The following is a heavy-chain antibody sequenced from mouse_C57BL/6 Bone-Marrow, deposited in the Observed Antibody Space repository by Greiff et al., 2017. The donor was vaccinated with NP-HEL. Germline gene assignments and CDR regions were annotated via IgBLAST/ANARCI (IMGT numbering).Heavy chain of an antibody. CDR3: ARSIGSSYPWFAY. D-gene: IGHD1-1*01. V-gene: IGHV1-64*01. J-gene: IGHJ3*01. CDR1: GYTFTSYW. Sequence: QVQLQQPGAELVKPGASVKLSCKASGYTFTSYWMHWVKQRPGQGLEWIGMIHPNSGSTNYNEKFKSKATLTVDKSSSTAYMQLSSLTSEDSAVYYCARSIGSSYPWFAYWGQGTLVTVSA. CDR2: IHPNSGST.